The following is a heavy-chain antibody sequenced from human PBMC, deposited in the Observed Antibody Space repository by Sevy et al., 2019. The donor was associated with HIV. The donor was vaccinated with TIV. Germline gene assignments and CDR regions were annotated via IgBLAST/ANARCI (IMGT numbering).Heavy chain of an antibody. J-gene: IGHJ6*02. D-gene: IGHD3-22*01. V-gene: IGHV3-30*18. CDR3: VKAPNDYDNSGWAGLEV. Sequence: GGALRLSCAASGFTFNFYGMQWVRQAPGKGLEWVALISYDGNLKYYVDSAKGRFTISRDNSKNTLYLQMNSLRPEDTAVYYCVKAPNDYDNSGWAGLEVWGQGTTVTVSS. CDR1: GFTFNFYG. CDR2: ISYDGNLK.